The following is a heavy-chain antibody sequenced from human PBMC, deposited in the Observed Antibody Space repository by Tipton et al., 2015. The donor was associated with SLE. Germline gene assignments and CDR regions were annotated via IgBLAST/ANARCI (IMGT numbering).Heavy chain of an antibody. CDR1: GYTFTTYG. D-gene: IGHD5-18*01. J-gene: IGHJ4*02. V-gene: IGHV1-18*01. CDR2: ISTYNGNT. CDR3: ARVRVDTAMGVFDF. Sequence: QVQLVQSGVEVKKPGASVRASCKASGYTFTTYGISWVRQAPGQGLEWMGWISTYNGNTNYAQKLQGRVTMTSDTSTSTAYMELRSLRSDDSAIYYCARVRVDTAMGVFDFWGQGTLVTVSS.